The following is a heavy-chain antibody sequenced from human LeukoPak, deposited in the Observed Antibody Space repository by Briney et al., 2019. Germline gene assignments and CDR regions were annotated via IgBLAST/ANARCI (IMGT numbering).Heavy chain of an antibody. D-gene: IGHD3-22*01. CDR2: INHSGST. CDR3: ARGSIVVATFFDY. CDR1: GGSFSGYY. Sequence: SETLSLTCAVYGGSFSGYYWSWIRQPPGKGPEWIGEINHSGSTNYNPSLKSRVTISVDTSKNQFSLKLSSVTAADTAVYYCARGSIVVATFFDYWGQGTLVTVSS. J-gene: IGHJ4*02. V-gene: IGHV4-34*01.